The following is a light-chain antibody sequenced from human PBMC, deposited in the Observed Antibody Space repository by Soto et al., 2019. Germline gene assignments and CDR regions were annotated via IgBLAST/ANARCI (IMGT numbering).Light chain of an antibody. V-gene: IGLV2-14*01. J-gene: IGLJ2*01. CDR3: SSCTNSTTLL. CDR2: GVT. CDR1: SSDIGGYNC. Sequence: QSALTQPASVFGSPGQSITISCTGTSSDIGGYNCVAWYQQHPGKAPKLMIYGVTNRPSGVSNRFSGSKSVNTASLTISGLQTEDDADYYCSSCTNSTTLLFGGGTKVTVL.